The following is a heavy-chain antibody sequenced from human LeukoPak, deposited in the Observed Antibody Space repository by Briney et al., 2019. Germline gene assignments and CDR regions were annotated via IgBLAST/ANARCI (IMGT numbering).Heavy chain of an antibody. V-gene: IGHV3-23*01. J-gene: IGHJ4*02. CDR1: GLTFNSYA. CDR2: ISDSGGSK. D-gene: IGHD5-18*01. Sequence: GRSLRLSCAASGLTFNSYAMSWVRQAPGKGLEWVSSISDSGGSKYYADSVKGRFTISRDNSNNTLYLQMNSLRAEDTAVYYCAKRDTANWGQGTLVTVSS. CDR3: AKRDTAN.